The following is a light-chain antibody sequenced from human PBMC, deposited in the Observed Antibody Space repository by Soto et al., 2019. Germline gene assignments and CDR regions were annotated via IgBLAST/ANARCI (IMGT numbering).Light chain of an antibody. CDR1: QSVSIN. V-gene: IGKV3-15*01. Sequence: EIAMTQSPATLSVSPGERATLSCRASQSVSINLAWYQQKPGQAPRLLVYGAATRSTGVPARFSGSGSGTEFTLTISSLQSEDFAVYYCQQYNDWPPFTFGPGTKVYIK. CDR2: GAA. J-gene: IGKJ3*01. CDR3: QQYNDWPPFT.